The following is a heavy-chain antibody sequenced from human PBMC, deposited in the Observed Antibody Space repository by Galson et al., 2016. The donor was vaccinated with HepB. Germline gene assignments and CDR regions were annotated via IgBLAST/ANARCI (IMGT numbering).Heavy chain of an antibody. V-gene: IGHV1-8*01. J-gene: IGHJ4*02. CDR3: AAWAGGYCRPDCTRPLDY. CDR2: MNPNSGDS. D-gene: IGHD2-15*01. Sequence: SVKVSCKASGYSFTTYNINWVRQVSGQGLEWMGWMNPNSGDSGYAQKFQGRVTMTRDIVISTAYMELSSLSSEDTAVYYCAAWAGGYCRPDCTRPLDYWGQGTLVTVSS. CDR1: GYSFTTYN.